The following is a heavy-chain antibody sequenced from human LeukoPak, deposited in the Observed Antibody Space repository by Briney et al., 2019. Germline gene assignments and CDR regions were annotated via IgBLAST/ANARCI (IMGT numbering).Heavy chain of an antibody. CDR3: ARDRYCSSTSCLNWFDP. CDR1: GFTFSSYA. V-gene: IGHV1-69*01. D-gene: IGHD2-2*01. J-gene: IGHJ5*02. CDR2: IIPIFGTA. Sequence: GGSLRLSCAASGFTFSSYAISWVRQAPGQGLEWMGGIIPIFGTANYAQKFQGRVTITADESTSTAYMELSSLRSEDTAVYYCARDRYCSSTSCLNWFDPWGQGTLVTVSS.